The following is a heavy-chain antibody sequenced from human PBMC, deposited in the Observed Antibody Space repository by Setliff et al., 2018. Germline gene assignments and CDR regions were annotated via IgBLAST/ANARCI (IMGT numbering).Heavy chain of an antibody. V-gene: IGHV2-5*02. Sequence: SGPTLVNPTQTLTLTCTFSGFSLSTNTVGVGWIRQPPGKALEWLAVIFWDDDKRYSPSLQRRLTINKDTSKNQVVLTMANVDPVDTATYYCAHFTVGYDISGYLFSWGQGTLVTVSS. J-gene: IGHJ5*02. D-gene: IGHD3-22*01. CDR1: GFSLSTNTVG. CDR2: IFWDDDK. CDR3: AHFTVGYDISGYLFS.